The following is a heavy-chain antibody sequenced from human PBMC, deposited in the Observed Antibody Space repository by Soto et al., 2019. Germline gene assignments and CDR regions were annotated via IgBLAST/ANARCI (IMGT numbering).Heavy chain of an antibody. J-gene: IGHJ6*02. D-gene: IGHD6-13*01. CDR3: ARSGAAGYYYYGMDV. Sequence: GGSLRLSCAASGFTFSSYSMNWVRQAPGKGLEWVSYISSSSSTIYYADSVKGRCTISRDNAKNSLYLQMNSLRDEDTAVYYCARSGAAGYYYYGMDVWGQGTTVTVSS. V-gene: IGHV3-48*02. CDR1: GFTFSSYS. CDR2: ISSSSSTI.